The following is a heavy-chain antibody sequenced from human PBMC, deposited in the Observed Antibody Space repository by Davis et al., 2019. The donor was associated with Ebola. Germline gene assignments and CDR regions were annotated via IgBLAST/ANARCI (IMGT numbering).Heavy chain of an antibody. CDR1: GGSISSSNW. Sequence: PSETLSLTCAVSGGSISSSNWWSWVRQPPGKGLEWIGEIYHSGSTNYNPSLKSRVTISVDKSKNQFSLKLSSVTAADTAVYYCARGTTVTTYPPYNWFDPWGQGTLVTVSS. V-gene: IGHV4-4*02. J-gene: IGHJ5*02. CDR2: IYHSGST. D-gene: IGHD4-17*01. CDR3: ARGTTVTTYPPYNWFDP.